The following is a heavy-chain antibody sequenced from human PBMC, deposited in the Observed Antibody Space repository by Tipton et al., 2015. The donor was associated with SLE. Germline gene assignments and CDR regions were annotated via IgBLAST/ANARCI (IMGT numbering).Heavy chain of an antibody. CDR2: IYYSGST. CDR3: ARDSGWYYFDY. V-gene: IGHV4-38-2*02. J-gene: IGHJ4*02. D-gene: IGHD6-19*01. Sequence: TLSLTCAVSGYSISSGYYWGWIRQPPGKGLEWIGSIYYSGSTNYNPSLKSRVTISVDTSKNQFSLILSSVTAADTAVYYCARDSGWYYFDYWGQGTLVTVSS. CDR1: GYSISSGYY.